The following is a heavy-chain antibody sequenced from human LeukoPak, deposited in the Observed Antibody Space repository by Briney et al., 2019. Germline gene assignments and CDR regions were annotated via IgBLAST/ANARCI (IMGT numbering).Heavy chain of an antibody. J-gene: IGHJ6*02. CDR2: IYYSGST. CDR3: ARDQYSSGWYGGYYYGMDV. Sequence: SETLSLTCTVSGGSIRGYYWSWIRQPPGKGLEWIGYIYYSGSTNYNPSLKSRVTISVDTSKNQFSLKLSSVTAADTAVYYCARDQYSSGWYGGYYYGMDVWGQGTTVTVSS. CDR1: GGSIRGYY. V-gene: IGHV4-59*01. D-gene: IGHD6-19*01.